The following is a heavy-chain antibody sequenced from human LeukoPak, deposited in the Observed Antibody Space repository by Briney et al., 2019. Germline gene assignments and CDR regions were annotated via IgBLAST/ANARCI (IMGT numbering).Heavy chain of an antibody. D-gene: IGHD3-16*01. CDR1: GFTFSSYG. J-gene: IGHJ4*02. CDR3: ARSLWPEDY. CDR2: INQDGRQI. V-gene: IGHV3-7*03. Sequence: GGSLRLSCAASGFTFSSYGMSWVRQAPGKGLESVANINQDGRQIYYVDSVKGRFTISRDNAKNSLYLQMNSLRVEDTAVYYCARSLWPEDYWGQGTLVTVSS.